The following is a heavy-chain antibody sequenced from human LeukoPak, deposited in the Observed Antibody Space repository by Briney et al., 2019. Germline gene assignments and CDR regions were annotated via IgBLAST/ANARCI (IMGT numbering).Heavy chain of an antibody. Sequence: PSETLSLTCTVSGGSISSSSYYWGWIRQPPGKGLEWIGSIYYSGSTYYNPSLKSRVTISVDTSKNQFSLKLSSVTAADTAVYYCARIHRWPGEYFDYWGQGTLVTVSS. CDR3: ARIHRWPGEYFDY. J-gene: IGHJ4*02. CDR1: GGSISSSSYY. V-gene: IGHV4-39*01. CDR2: IYYSGST. D-gene: IGHD5-24*01.